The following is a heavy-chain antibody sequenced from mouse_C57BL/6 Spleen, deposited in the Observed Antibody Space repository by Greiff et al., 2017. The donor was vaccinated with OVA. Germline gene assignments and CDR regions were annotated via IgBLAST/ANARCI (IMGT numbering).Heavy chain of an antibody. J-gene: IGHJ3*01. D-gene: IGHD2-1*01. V-gene: IGHV2-4*01. Sequence: QVQLQQSGPGLVQPSQSLSITCTVSGFSLTSYGVHWVRQPPGPGLEWLGVVWSGGSTDYHAAFISRLSISKDNSKSQVFFKMNSLQADDTAIYYCAKNGNYGNPFAYWGQGTLVTVAA. CDR2: VWSGGST. CDR3: AKNGNYGNPFAY. CDR1: GFSLTSYG.